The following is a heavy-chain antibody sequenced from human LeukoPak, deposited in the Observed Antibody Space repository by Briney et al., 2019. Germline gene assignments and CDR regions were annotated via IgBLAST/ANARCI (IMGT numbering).Heavy chain of an antibody. CDR1: GFIFSNYY. CDR2: IGANGGAT. V-gene: IGHV3-23*01. D-gene: IGHD4-17*01. Sequence: GGSLRHSCAASGFIFSNYYLVWVRQAPGKGLELISGIGANGGATYYADSVKGRFTISRDNSKKTLYLQMNSLRADDTAVYYCGRDPNGDYLGAFDFWGQGTVVSVSS. J-gene: IGHJ3*01. CDR3: GRDPNGDYLGAFDF.